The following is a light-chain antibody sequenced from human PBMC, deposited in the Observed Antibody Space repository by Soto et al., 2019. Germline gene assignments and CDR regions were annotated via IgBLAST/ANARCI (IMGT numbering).Light chain of an antibody. Sequence: DIQMTQSPSTLSASVVDRVTITCRASQSISSWLAWYQQKPGKAPKLLIYKASSLESGVPSRFSGSGFGTEFTLTISSLQPDDFATYYCQQYNSSPTFGQGTKVEIK. CDR2: KAS. J-gene: IGKJ1*01. V-gene: IGKV1-5*03. CDR1: QSISSW. CDR3: QQYNSSPT.